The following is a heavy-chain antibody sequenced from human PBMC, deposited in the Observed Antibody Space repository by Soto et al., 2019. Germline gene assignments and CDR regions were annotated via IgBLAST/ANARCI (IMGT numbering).Heavy chain of an antibody. D-gene: IGHD3-3*01. CDR3: ARGAPSPILGVVLEVVGMDV. CDR1: GYTFTSYY. V-gene: IGHV1-46*01. CDR2: INPSGGST. Sequence: ASVKVSCKASGYTFTSYYMHWVRQAPGQGLEWTGIINPSGGSTSYAQKFQGRVTMTRDTSTSTVYMELSSLRSEDTDVYYCARGAPSPILGVVLEVVGMDVWGQGTTVTVSS. J-gene: IGHJ6*02.